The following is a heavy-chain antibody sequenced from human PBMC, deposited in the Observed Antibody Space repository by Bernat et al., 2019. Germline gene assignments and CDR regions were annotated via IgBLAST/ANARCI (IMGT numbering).Heavy chain of an antibody. CDR3: ARQGLSLPPSWTFDY. CDR2: IHYSGST. D-gene: IGHD2/OR15-2a*01. Sequence: QMQLQESGPGLVKPSETLSLTCTVSGGSISSYYWSWILQPPGKGLEWIGYIHYSGSTNYNPSLKSRVTISVDTSKNQFSVELSSVAAADTALYNGARQGLSLPPSWTFDYWGQGTLVTVSS. J-gene: IGHJ4*02. CDR1: GGSISSYY. V-gene: IGHV4-59*08.